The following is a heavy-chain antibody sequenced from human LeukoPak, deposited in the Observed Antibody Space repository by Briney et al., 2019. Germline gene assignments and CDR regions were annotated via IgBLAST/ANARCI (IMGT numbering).Heavy chain of an antibody. V-gene: IGHV3-53*01. Sequence: TGGSLRLSCAASGFTVSSNYMSWVRQAPGKGLEWVSVIYSSGSTYYADSVKGRFTISRDNSKNTLYLQMNSLRAEDTAVYYCARVKTAMVDDAFDIWGQGTMVTVSS. J-gene: IGHJ3*02. CDR3: ARVKTAMVDDAFDI. CDR2: IYSSGST. CDR1: GFTVSSNY. D-gene: IGHD5-18*01.